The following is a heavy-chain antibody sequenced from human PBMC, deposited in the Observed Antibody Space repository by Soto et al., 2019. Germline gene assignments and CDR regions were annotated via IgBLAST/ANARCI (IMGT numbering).Heavy chain of an antibody. D-gene: IGHD6-13*01. CDR1: GYSFTSYW. V-gene: IGHV5-51*01. J-gene: IGHJ6*02. CDR3: ARRVAAAGTPYYYGMDV. CDR2: IYPGDSDT. Sequence: GESLKVSCKGSGYSFTSYWIGWVRQMPGKGLEWMGIIYPGDSDTRYSPSFQGQVTISADKSISTAYLQWSSLKASDTAMYYCARRVAAAGTPYYYGMDVWGQGTTVTVSS.